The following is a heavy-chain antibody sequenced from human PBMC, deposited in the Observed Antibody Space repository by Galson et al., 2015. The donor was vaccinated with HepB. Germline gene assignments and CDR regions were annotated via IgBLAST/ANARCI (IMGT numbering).Heavy chain of an antibody. CDR2: ISSSSSYI. D-gene: IGHD6-19*01. Sequence: SLRLSCAASGFTFSSYSMNWVRQAPGKGLEWVSSISSSSSYIYYADSVKGRFTISRDNAKNSLYLQMNSLRAEDTAVYYCARDSSGRGYYYYYYYTDVWGKGTTVTVSS. CDR3: ARDSSGRGYYYYYYYTDV. J-gene: IGHJ6*03. CDR1: GFTFSSYS. V-gene: IGHV3-21*01.